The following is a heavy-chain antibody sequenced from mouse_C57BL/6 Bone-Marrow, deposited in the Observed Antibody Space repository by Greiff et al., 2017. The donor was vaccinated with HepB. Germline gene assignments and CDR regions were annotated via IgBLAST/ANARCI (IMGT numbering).Heavy chain of an antibody. J-gene: IGHJ3*01. CDR2: ISGGGGNT. D-gene: IGHD1-1*01. V-gene: IGHV5-9*01. CDR1: GFTFSSYT. CDR3: ARQAYYYGSSSSY. Sequence: EVMLVESGGGLVKPGGSLKLSCAASGFTFSSYTMSWVRQTPEKRLEWVATISGGGGNTYYPDSVKGRFTISRDNAKNTLYLQMSSLRSEDTALYYCARQAYYYGSSSSYWGQGTLVTVSA.